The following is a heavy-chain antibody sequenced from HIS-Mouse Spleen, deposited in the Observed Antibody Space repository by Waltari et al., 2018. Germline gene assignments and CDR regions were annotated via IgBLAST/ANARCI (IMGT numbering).Heavy chain of an antibody. J-gene: IGHJ4*02. CDR1: GFTFSSYC. Sequence: QVQLVESGGGVVQPGRSLRLSCAASGFTFSSYCMHWVRQAPGKGLEWVAVISYDGSNKYYADSVKGRFTISRDNSKNTLYLQMNSLRAEDTAVYYCAKDRQQLGFDYWGQGTLVTVSS. CDR2: ISYDGSNK. V-gene: IGHV3-30*18. CDR3: AKDRQQLGFDY. D-gene: IGHD6-13*01.